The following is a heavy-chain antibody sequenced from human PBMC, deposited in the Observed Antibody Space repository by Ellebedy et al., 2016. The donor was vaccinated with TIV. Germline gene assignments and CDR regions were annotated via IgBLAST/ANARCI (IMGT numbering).Heavy chain of an antibody. J-gene: IGHJ4*02. D-gene: IGHD3-22*01. Sequence: ASVKVSCXASGYTFTSYDINWVRQATGQGLEWMGWMNPNSGNTGYAQKFQGRVTITADKSTSTAYMELSSLRSEDTAVYYCARDYYDSSGYAHAFDYWGQGTLVTVSS. V-gene: IGHV1-8*01. CDR1: GYTFTSYD. CDR2: MNPNSGNT. CDR3: ARDYYDSSGYAHAFDY.